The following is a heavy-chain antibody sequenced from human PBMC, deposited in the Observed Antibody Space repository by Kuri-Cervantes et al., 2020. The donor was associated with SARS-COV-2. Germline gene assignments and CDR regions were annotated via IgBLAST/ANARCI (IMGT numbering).Heavy chain of an antibody. Sequence: SVKVSCKASGGTFSSYAISWVRQAPGQGLEWMGGIIPIFGTANYAQKFQGRVTITADESTSTAYMELSSLRSEDTAVYYCARDLGAYYNYFDYWGQGTLVTVSS. CDR2: IIPIFGTA. CDR1: GGTFSSYA. CDR3: ARDLGAYYNYFDY. V-gene: IGHV1-69*13. J-gene: IGHJ4*02. D-gene: IGHD3-10*01.